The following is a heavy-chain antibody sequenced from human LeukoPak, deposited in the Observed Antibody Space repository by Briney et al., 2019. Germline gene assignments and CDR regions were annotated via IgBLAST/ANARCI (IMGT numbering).Heavy chain of an antibody. V-gene: IGHV1-69*13. J-gene: IGHJ4*02. CDR3: AGTGYSYGPIDY. D-gene: IGHD5-18*01. CDR2: IIPIFGTA. Sequence: SVKVSCKASGGTFSSYAISWVRQAPGQGLEWMGGIIPIFGTANYAQKFQGRVTITADESTSTAYMELSSLRSEDTAVYYCAGTGYSYGPIDYWGQGTLVTVSS. CDR1: GGTFSSYA.